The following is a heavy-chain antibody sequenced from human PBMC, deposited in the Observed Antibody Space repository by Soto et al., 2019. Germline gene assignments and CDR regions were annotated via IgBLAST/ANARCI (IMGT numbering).Heavy chain of an antibody. CDR2: ISFDGSKT. Sequence: QVQLVQSGGGVVQPGRSLSLSCEASGSTFSNYDMAWVRQAPGKGLEWVAIISFDGSKTYYADSVKGRFTVSRDNSKNTLFLQMNSLRPDDTATYYCVREGYSGSYAAFWGQGSLVTVSS. CDR1: GSTFSNYD. V-gene: IGHV3-30*03. CDR3: VREGYSGSYAAF. D-gene: IGHD1-26*01. J-gene: IGHJ4*02.